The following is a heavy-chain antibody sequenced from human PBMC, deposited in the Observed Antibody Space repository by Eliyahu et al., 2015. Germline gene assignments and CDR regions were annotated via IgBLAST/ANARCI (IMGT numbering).Heavy chain of an antibody. Sequence: QXQLVQSGAEVKKPGASVKVSCXAXGYTFXSYGISWVRQAPGQGLEWMGWXSAYNXNTNYAQKLQGRVTMTTDTSTSTAYMELRSLRSDDTAVYYCARDNSGWYSRWFDPWGQGTLVTVSS. CDR3: ARDNSGWYSRWFDP. CDR2: XSAYNXNT. V-gene: IGHV1-18*04. J-gene: IGHJ5*02. D-gene: IGHD6-19*01. CDR1: GYTFXSYG.